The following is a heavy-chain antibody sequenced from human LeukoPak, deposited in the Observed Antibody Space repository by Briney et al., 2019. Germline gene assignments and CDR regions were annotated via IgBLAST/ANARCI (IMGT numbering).Heavy chain of an antibody. CDR1: GFTFTTYI. V-gene: IGHV3-48*01. Sequence: GGSLRLSCAASGFTFTTYIMNWVRQAPGKGLEWVSYISSSSSTIYYADSVKGRFTISRDNAKNSLYLEMNSLRAEDTAVYYCARDFPFYYDSSDSAFDIWGQGTMVTVSS. J-gene: IGHJ3*02. CDR2: ISSSSSTI. D-gene: IGHD3-22*01. CDR3: ARDFPFYYDSSDSAFDI.